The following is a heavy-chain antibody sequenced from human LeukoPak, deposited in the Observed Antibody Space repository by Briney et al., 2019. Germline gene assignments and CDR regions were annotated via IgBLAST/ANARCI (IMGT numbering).Heavy chain of an antibody. CDR2: ISGNAGST. Sequence: GGSLRLSCAASGFIFSNYAMTWVRQAPGKGLEWVSSISGNAGSTYYIDSVKGRLTISRDNSKNTLFLQMNSLRAEDTGMYYCAKYGAPGWSGYCDYWGQGTLVTVSS. D-gene: IGHD4/OR15-4a*01. V-gene: IGHV3-23*01. CDR3: AKYGAPGWSGYCDY. J-gene: IGHJ4*02. CDR1: GFIFSNYA.